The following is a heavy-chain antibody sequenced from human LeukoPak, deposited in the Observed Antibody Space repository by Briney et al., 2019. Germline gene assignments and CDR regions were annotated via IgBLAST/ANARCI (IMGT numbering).Heavy chain of an antibody. V-gene: IGHV4-59*01. Sequence: SETLSLTCTVSGGSISSYCWSWIRQPPGKGLEWIGYIYYSGSTNYNPSLKSRVTISVDTSKNQFSLKLSSVTAADTAVYYCARDGGSGSYWYYFDYRGQGTLVTVSS. CDR3: ARDGGSGSYWYYFDY. CDR2: IYYSGST. CDR1: GGSISSYC. J-gene: IGHJ4*02. D-gene: IGHD3-10*01.